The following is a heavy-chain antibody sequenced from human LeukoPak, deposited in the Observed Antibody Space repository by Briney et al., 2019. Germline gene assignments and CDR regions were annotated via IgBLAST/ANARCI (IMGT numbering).Heavy chain of an antibody. D-gene: IGHD2-8*02. CDR3: GTEGGARGVDTVRYEY. CDR2: ISSDGTNK. J-gene: IGHJ1*01. V-gene: IGHV3-30*03. CDR1: GFTFSGFG. Sequence: GTSLRLSCAASGFTFSGFGMHWVRQAPGKGLQWVPVISSDGTNKFYANSVAGRLTISRDNSKNTLYLQMTSLRPEDTAVYFCGTEGGARGVDTVRYEYWGQGTLVTVSS.